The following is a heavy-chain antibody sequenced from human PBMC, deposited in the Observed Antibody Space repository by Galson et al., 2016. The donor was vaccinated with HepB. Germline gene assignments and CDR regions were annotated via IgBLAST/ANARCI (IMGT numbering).Heavy chain of an antibody. CDR2: ISYDGSHK. Sequence: SLRLSCAASGFTFSSYAMHWVRQAPGKGLEWVAVISYDGSHKYYAASVKGRFTISRDNSKNTLFLQMNSLRAEDTAVYYCAKNDILAGYSAFDYWGQGTLVTVSS. D-gene: IGHD3-9*01. J-gene: IGHJ4*02. CDR3: AKNDILAGYSAFDY. CDR1: GFTFSSYA. V-gene: IGHV3-30*18.